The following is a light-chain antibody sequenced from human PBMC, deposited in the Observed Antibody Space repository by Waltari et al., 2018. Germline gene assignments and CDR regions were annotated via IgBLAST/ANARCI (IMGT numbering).Light chain of an antibody. J-gene: IGLJ3*02. Sequence: SYGLTQAPSVSVSPGQTARITCSGDTLPKEYAYWYQQKPGQAPVLVIYKDSERPSGIPERFSGSRAGTTVALTINGVQAEDEAEYYCQSSDSSGSYVLFGGGTKLTVV. CDR2: KDS. CDR1: TLPKEY. V-gene: IGLV3-25*03. CDR3: QSSDSSGSYVL.